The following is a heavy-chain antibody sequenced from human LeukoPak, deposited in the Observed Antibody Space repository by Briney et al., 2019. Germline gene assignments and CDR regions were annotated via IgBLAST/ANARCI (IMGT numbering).Heavy chain of an antibody. CDR2: IYYTGST. D-gene: IGHD3-10*01. J-gene: IGHJ4*02. V-gene: IGHV4-59*01. CDR3: ARALHYGSGSPLDY. CDR1: GGSFSGYY. Sequence: PSETLSLTCAVYGGSFSGYYWGWFRQPPGKGLEWIGYIYYTGSTNYNPSLKSRVTISVDTSKNQFSLKLSSVTAADTAVYYCARALHYGSGSPLDYWGQGTLVTASS.